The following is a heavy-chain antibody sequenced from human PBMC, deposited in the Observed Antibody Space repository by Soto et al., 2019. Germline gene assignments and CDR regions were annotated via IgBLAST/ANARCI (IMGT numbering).Heavy chain of an antibody. V-gene: IGHV3-15*01. CDR1: GFTFSNAW. J-gene: IGHJ6*02. Sequence: XGSLRLSCSAAGFTFSNAWMSWVRQAPGKGLDWVGRIKSKTDGGTTDYAAPVKGRFTISRDDSKNTLYLQMNSLKTEDAAVYYCTSERFLEWFFVYYYGMDVWGQGTTVTVSS. CDR2: IKSKTDGGTT. D-gene: IGHD3-3*01. CDR3: TSERFLEWFFVYYYGMDV.